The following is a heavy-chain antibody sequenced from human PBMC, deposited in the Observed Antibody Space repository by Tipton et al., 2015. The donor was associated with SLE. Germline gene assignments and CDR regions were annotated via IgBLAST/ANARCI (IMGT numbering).Heavy chain of an antibody. J-gene: IGHJ4*02. Sequence: TLSLTCTAPGGSISSYHWRWIRQPPGKGLGWIGSIYYSGSTYYNPSLKSRVTISVDTSKNQFSLKLSSVTAAGTAVYYSARDRGWELPLDYWGQGTLVTGSS. CDR1: GGSISSYH. V-gene: IGHV4-59*12. D-gene: IGHD1-26*01. CDR3: ARDRGWELPLDY. CDR2: IYYSGST.